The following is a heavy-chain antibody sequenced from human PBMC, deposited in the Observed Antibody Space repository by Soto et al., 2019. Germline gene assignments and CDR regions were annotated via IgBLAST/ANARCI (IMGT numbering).Heavy chain of an antibody. Sequence: EVQLVESGGGLVQPGGSLRLSCAASGFTFSSYWMSWVRQAPGKGLEWVANIKQDGSEKYYVDSVKGRFTISRDNAKNSLYMQMNSLRAEDTAVYYCVLMVLSGMDVWGQGTTVTVSS. CDR3: VLMVLSGMDV. J-gene: IGHJ6*02. D-gene: IGHD2-8*01. CDR1: GFTFSSYW. V-gene: IGHV3-7*05. CDR2: IKQDGSEK.